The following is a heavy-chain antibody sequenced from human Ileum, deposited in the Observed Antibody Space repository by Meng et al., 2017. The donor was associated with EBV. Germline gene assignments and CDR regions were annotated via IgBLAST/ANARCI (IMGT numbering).Heavy chain of an antibody. J-gene: IGHJ4*02. V-gene: IGHV7-4-1*04. D-gene: IGHD3-9*01. CDR2: IKTNTCNS. Sequence: QVQLVQSGAEVKKPXXXXKVSCKASGYTFTNYAMNWVRQAPGQGVEWMGWIKTNTCNSMYAQGFTGRFVFSLDTSVNMAYLQISSLKAEDTAVYYCARFDWLAHYWGQGTLVTVSS. CDR1: GYTFTNYA. CDR3: ARFDWLAHY.